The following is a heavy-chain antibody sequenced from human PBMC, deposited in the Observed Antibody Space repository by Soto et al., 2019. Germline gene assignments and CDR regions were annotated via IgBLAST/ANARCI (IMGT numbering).Heavy chain of an antibody. D-gene: IGHD4-4*01. V-gene: IGHV3-23*01. CDR1: GFTFTTYA. CDR2: VSGSGGST. Sequence: EVQLLESGGGLVQPGGSLRLSCTASGFTFTTYAMSWVRQAPGKGLEWVSAVSGSGGSTYYAASVKGRFTISRDNSKNTLYLQMNSLRVEDTAVYYCARDLQATGVGWFDPWGQGTLVTVSS. CDR3: ARDLQATGVGWFDP. J-gene: IGHJ5*02.